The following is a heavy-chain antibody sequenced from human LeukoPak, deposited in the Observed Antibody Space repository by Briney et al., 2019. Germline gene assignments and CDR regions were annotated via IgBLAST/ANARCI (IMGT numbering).Heavy chain of an antibody. D-gene: IGHD4-17*01. CDR1: GGTFSSYA. J-gene: IGHJ4*02. CDR3: AKDLPTVTTSFLGY. V-gene: IGHV1-69*01. Sequence: ASVKVSCKASGGTFSSYAISWVRQAPGQGLEWMGGIIPIFGTANYAQKFQGRVTITADESTSTAYMELSSLRSEDTAVYYCAKDLPTVTTSFLGYWGQGTLVTVSS. CDR2: IIPIFGTA.